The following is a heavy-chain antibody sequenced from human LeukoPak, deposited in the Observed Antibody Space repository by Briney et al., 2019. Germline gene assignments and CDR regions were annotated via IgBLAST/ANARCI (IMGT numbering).Heavy chain of an antibody. Sequence: GGSLRLSCAASGFTFSKYAMSWVRQAPGEGLEWVSSISGSGDKTYYADSVKGRFTASRDNSMNTLYLEMSSLRAEDTAVYYCAKRGVPVATTDWYDPWGQGTQVTVSS. V-gene: IGHV3-23*01. J-gene: IGHJ5*02. CDR2: ISGSGDKT. CDR1: GFTFSKYA. D-gene: IGHD6-19*01. CDR3: AKRGVPVATTDWYDP.